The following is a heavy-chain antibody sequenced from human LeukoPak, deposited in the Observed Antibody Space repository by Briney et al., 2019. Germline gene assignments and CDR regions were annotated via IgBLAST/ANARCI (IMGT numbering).Heavy chain of an antibody. V-gene: IGHV3-30*02. Sequence: GGALRLSCGASGFTFSDYYMSWIPRAPGRGAERVAFIRYDGSNKYYADSVKGRFTISRDNSKNTLYLQMNSLRAEDTAVYYCEAYYYDSSGYDYWGQGTLVTVSS. D-gene: IGHD3-22*01. J-gene: IGHJ4*02. CDR2: IRYDGSNK. CDR1: GFTFSDYY. CDR3: EAYYYDSSGYDY.